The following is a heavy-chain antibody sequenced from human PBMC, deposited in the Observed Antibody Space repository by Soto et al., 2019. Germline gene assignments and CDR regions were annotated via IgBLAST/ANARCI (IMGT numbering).Heavy chain of an antibody. V-gene: IGHV1-18*04. CDR1: GYTFTSYG. J-gene: IGHJ4*01. CDR2: ISPYSGET. Sequence: ASVKVSCKASGYTFTSYGIVWVRPAPGQGLEWMGWISPYSGETRYAEKFQDRVTLTTDTSTKTAYMDLRNLKSEDTAVYWCARGPVAGSDFWGQGTLVTVSS. CDR3: ARGPVAGSDF. D-gene: IGHD6-19*01.